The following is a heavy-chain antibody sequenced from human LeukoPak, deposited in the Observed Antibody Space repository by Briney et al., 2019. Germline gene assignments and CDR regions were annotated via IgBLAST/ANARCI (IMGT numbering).Heavy chain of an antibody. CDR1: GFTFNDYA. CDR3: AKGFHSGSNAYYFDY. J-gene: IGHJ4*02. Sequence: GWSLRLSCAASGFTFNDYAMSWLRQAPGKGLEWVSGLSGSGGTTYYADSVKGRFTISRDNSKNTLYLQMNSLRAEDTAVYYCAKGFHSGSNAYYFDYWGQGALVTVSS. D-gene: IGHD7-27*01. V-gene: IGHV3-23*01. CDR2: LSGSGGTT.